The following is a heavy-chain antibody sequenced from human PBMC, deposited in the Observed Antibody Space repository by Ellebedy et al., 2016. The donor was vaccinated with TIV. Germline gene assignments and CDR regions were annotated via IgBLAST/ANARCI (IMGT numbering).Heavy chain of an antibody. Sequence: PGGSLRLSCTASGFTFSSYAMSWVRQAPGKGLEWVAGVNAGGIVIAYADSVKGRFIISRDNSKNTLDLQMNSLRAEDTAVYYCASSRYHYYVGNTIFVYWGQGTQVSVSS. J-gene: IGHJ4*02. CDR2: VNAGGIVI. CDR3: ASSRYHYYVGNTIFVY. CDR1: GFTFSSYA. V-gene: IGHV3-23*01. D-gene: IGHD3-10*01.